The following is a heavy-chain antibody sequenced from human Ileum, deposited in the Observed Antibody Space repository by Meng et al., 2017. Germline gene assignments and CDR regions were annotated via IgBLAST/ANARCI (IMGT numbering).Heavy chain of an antibody. CDR3: ASRNYNYDDYFEY. CDR1: GYSFTGYY. CDR2: INSNSGGT. V-gene: IGHV1-2*06. D-gene: IGHD1-7*01. Sequence: QVHVVQSGAVVKKPGASVKVSCKPSGYSFTGYYMHWVRQAPGQGLEWMGRINSNSGGTNYAQKFKGRVTLTRDISTVYMELSSLRSDDTAVYYCASRNYNYDDYFEYWGQGTLVTVSS. J-gene: IGHJ4*02.